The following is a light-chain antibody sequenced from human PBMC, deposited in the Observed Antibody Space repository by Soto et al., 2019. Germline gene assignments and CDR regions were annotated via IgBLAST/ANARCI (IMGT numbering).Light chain of an antibody. Sequence: DIQMTQSPSTLSASVGDRVTITCRASQSISSWLAWYQQKPGKAPKLLIHEASSLESGVPSRFSGSESGTDFTLTISGLHTEDFATYYCQQYTNFPLTFGGGTKVEIK. CDR3: QQYTNFPLT. V-gene: IGKV1-5*01. J-gene: IGKJ4*01. CDR1: QSISSW. CDR2: EAS.